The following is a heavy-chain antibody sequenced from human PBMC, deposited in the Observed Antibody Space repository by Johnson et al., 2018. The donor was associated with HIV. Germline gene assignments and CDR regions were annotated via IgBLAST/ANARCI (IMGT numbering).Heavy chain of an antibody. Sequence: QVQLVESGGGLIQPGGSLRLSCAASGFTFNSYGMHWVRQAPGKGLEWVALIWYDGSNKYYADSVKGRFTISRDNSKNTLYLQMNSLRAEDTAVYYCAKDPVGATWAFDIWGQGTMVTVSS. CDR3: AKDPVGATWAFDI. CDR1: GFTFNSYG. J-gene: IGHJ3*02. V-gene: IGHV3-30*02. D-gene: IGHD1-26*01. CDR2: IWYDGSNK.